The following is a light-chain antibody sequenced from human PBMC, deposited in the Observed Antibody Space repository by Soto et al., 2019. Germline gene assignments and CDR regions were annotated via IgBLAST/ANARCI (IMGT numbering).Light chain of an antibody. CDR2: KAS. J-gene: IGKJ1*01. V-gene: IGKV1-5*03. CDR1: QSISSW. Sequence: DIQMTQSPYTLSASVGDRVTITCRASQSISSWLAWYQQKPGKAPKLLIYKASSLESGVPSSFSGSGSGTEFTLTISSRQPDDFATYYCQQYNSYWTFGQGTKVEIK. CDR3: QQYNSYWT.